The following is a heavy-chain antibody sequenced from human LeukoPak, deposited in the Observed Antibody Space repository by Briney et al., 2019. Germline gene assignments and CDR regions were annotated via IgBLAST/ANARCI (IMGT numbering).Heavy chain of an antibody. CDR3: ARDHTVVRSNWFDP. CDR2: IWYDGSNK. V-gene: IGHV3-33*08. Sequence: GGSLRLSCAASGFTVSSNYMSWVRQAPGKGLEWVAVIWYDGSNKYYADSVKGRFTISRDNSKNTLYLQMNSLRAEDMAVYYCARDHTVVRSNWFDPWGQGTLVTVSS. D-gene: IGHD4-23*01. J-gene: IGHJ5*02. CDR1: GFTVSSNY.